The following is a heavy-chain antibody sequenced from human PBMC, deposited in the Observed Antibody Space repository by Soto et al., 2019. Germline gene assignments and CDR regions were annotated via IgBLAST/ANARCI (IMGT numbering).Heavy chain of an antibody. Sequence: QVQLVQSGAEVKKYGSSVKVSCKASGGTFSRYAISWVRQAPGQGLEWMGGITPMFGTANYAQKFQGRVTSTXXEXTXXAYVELNSLRSDDTAVYYCAQTLGLAVAGPGRFDLWGRGTLVTVSS. CDR3: AQTLGLAVAGPGRFDL. V-gene: IGHV1-69*05. CDR2: ITPMFGTA. CDR1: GGTFSRYA. D-gene: IGHD6-19*01. J-gene: IGHJ2*01.